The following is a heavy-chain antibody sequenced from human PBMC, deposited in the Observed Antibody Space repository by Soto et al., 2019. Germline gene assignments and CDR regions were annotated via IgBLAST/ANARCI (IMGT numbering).Heavy chain of an antibody. CDR2: IYYSGST. Sequence: PSETLSLTCTVSGGSISSYYWSWIRQPPGKGMEWIGYIYYSGSTNYNPSLKSRVTISVDTSKNHFSLKLSSVTAADTAVYYCATEGRLRLDAFDIWGQGTMVTVSS. CDR1: GGSISSYY. V-gene: IGHV4-59*08. D-gene: IGHD4-17*01. J-gene: IGHJ3*02. CDR3: ATEGRLRLDAFDI.